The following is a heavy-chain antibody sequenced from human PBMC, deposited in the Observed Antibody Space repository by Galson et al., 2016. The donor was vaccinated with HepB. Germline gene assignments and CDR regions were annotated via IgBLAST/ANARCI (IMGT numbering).Heavy chain of an antibody. CDR1: GGSFSTYG. D-gene: IGHD2-15*01. CDR3: TRDSGYCNAGSCGSPIRWFDP. V-gene: IGHV1-69*13. Sequence: SVKVSCKAFGGSFSTYGVTWVRQAPGQGLEWMGGIIPIFGTPNYAQKFQGRVTIAADESTSTAYMELSSLRSEDTAVYYCTRDSGYCNAGSCGSPIRWFDPWGQGTLVTVSS. CDR2: IIPIFGTP. J-gene: IGHJ5*02.